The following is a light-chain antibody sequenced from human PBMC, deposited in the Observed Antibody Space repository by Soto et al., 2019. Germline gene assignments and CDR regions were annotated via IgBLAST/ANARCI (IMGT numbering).Light chain of an antibody. J-gene: IGKJ5*01. CDR1: QSVTSSF. CDR2: GAS. Sequence: EIVLTQSPGTLSLSPGERATLSCRASQSVTSSFLAWFQQKPGQAPRLLIYGASSSAPGIPDRFSVSGSGTDFTLTISRLEPEDCAVYYCQQYSNSPITFGQGTRLEIK. CDR3: QQYSNSPIT. V-gene: IGKV3-20*01.